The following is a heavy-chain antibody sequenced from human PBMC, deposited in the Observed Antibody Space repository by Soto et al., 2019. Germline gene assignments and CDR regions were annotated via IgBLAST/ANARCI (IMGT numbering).Heavy chain of an antibody. J-gene: IGHJ5*02. CDR1: GASISGCY. Sequence: SETLSLTCTVSGASISGCYWSWIRKSAGKGLEWIGRIYATGTTDYNPSLKSRVMMSVDTSKKQFSLKLRSVTAAETAVYYCVRDGTKTLRDWFDXWGQGISVTVSX. CDR3: VRDGTKTLRDWFDX. D-gene: IGHD1-1*01. V-gene: IGHV4-4*07. CDR2: IYATGTT.